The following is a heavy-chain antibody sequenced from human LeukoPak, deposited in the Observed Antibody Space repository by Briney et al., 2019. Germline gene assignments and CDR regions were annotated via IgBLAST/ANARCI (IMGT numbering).Heavy chain of an antibody. Sequence: GGSLRLSCAASGFTFSDFWMSWVRQAPGKGLEWVSSISSSSSYIYYADSVKGRFTISRDNAKNSLYLQMNSLRAEDTAVYYCARTYYYDSSGYYDYFDYWGQGTLVTVSS. V-gene: IGHV3-21*01. CDR1: GFTFSDFW. CDR2: ISSSSSYI. J-gene: IGHJ4*02. D-gene: IGHD3-22*01. CDR3: ARTYYYDSSGYYDYFDY.